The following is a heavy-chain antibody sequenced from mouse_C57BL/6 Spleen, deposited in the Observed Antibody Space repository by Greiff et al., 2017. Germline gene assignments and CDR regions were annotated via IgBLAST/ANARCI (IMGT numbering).Heavy chain of an antibody. V-gene: IGHV3-6*01. J-gene: IGHJ1*03. CDR2: ISYDGSN. D-gene: IGHD1-1*01. CDR1: GYSITSCYF. Sequence: EVQLVESGPGLVKPSPSLSLTCTATGYSITSCYFWYWIRQFPGNKLEWMGYISYDGSNNYNPSFKNRNAITRDTSTNQFFLKLNSVTTEDTATYYCARDGVTTVVAHWYFDVWGTGTTVTVSS. CDR3: ARDGVTTVVAHWYFDV.